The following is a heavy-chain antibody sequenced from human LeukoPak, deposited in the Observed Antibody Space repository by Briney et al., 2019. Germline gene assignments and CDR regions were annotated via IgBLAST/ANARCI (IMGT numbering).Heavy chain of an antibody. CDR3: ARDGGPDDYGSGNYTPDY. CDR2: TSGSSSYK. Sequence: GGSLRLSCAASGFTFRTYSMNWVRQAPGKGLEWVSFTSGSSSYKYYADSVKGRFTISRDNAKNSLYLQMNSLRVEDTAVYYCARDGGPDDYGSGNYTPDYWGQGTLVAVSS. V-gene: IGHV3-21*01. D-gene: IGHD3-10*01. CDR1: GFTFRTYS. J-gene: IGHJ4*02.